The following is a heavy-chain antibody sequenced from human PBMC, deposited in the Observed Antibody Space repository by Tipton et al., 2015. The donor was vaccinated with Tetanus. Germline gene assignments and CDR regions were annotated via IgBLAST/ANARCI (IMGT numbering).Heavy chain of an antibody. D-gene: IGHD6-19*01. J-gene: IGHJ6*02. Sequence: TLSLICAVYGGSFSGYYWSWIRQPPGKGLEWIGEINHSGSTNYNPSLKSRVTISVDTSKNQFSLKLSSVTAADTAVYYCAQTVAGSGYYYYYGMDVWGQGTTVTVSS. CDR2: INHSGST. V-gene: IGHV4-34*01. CDR3: AQTVAGSGYYYYYGMDV. CDR1: GGSFSGYY.